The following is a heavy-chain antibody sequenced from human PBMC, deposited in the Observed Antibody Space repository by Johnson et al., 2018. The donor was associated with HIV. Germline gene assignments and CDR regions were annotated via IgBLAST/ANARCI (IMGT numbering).Heavy chain of an antibody. CDR3: ARDWSPWGIVGALGAFDI. J-gene: IGHJ3*02. D-gene: IGHD1-26*01. CDR2: IRYDGTNN. CDR1: GFTVSSNY. V-gene: IGHV3-30*02. Sequence: QMQLVESGGGLIQPGGSLRLSCAASGFTVSSNYMSWVRQAPGKGLEWVAFIRYDGTNNYYADSVRGRFTISRDNSKNTVYLQMNSLRPEDTALYYCARDWSPWGIVGALGAFDIWGQGTMVTVSS.